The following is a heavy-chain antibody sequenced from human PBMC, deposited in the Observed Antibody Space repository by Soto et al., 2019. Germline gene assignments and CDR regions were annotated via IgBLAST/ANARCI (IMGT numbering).Heavy chain of an antibody. CDR3: ASHYDSSGDYYRGLDY. J-gene: IGHJ4*02. Sequence: QVQLVQSGAEVKKPGSSVKVSCKASGGTFSSYAISWVRQAPGQGLEWMGGIIPIFGTTDYAQKFQGRVTITADESTSTAYMELSSLRSEDTAVYYCASHYDSSGDYYRGLDYWGQGTLVTVSS. CDR1: GGTFSSYA. D-gene: IGHD3-22*01. V-gene: IGHV1-69*12. CDR2: IIPIFGTT.